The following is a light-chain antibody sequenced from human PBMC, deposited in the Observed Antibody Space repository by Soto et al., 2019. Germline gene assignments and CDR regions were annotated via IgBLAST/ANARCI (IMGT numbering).Light chain of an antibody. J-gene: IGKJ2*01. V-gene: IGKV4-1*01. CDR1: QTLYYSSSNKNH. CDR2: LAS. Sequence: DIVMTQSPDSLLGSLGERATINCKSSQTLYYSSSNKNHLAWYQQKPGLPPRLLISLASTRESGVPDRFAGSGSGSDFTLTISGLQAEDVAVYYCQQFYTTPYTFGQGTKLEIK. CDR3: QQFYTTPYT.